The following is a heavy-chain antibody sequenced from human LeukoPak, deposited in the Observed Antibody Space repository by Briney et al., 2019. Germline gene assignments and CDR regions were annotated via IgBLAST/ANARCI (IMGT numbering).Heavy chain of an antibody. J-gene: IGHJ6*02. CDR3: AKHFYYYYGMDV. Sequence: GGSLRLSCAASGFTFSRNAMSWVRQAPGKGLEWVSSLSGSGGDTYYADSVKGRFTISRDNSKNTVYLQMNSLRAEDTAVYYCAKHFYYYYGMDVWGQGTTVTVSS. CDR2: LSGSGGDT. CDR1: GFTFSRNA. V-gene: IGHV3-23*01.